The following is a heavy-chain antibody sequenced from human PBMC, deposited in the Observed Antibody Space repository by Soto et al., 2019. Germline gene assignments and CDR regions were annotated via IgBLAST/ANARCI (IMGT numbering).Heavy chain of an antibody. V-gene: IGHV4-39*07. CDR1: GGSISSSSYY. CDR2: IYYSGST. D-gene: IGHD3-22*01. CDR3: ARSRTSDTSNYYYHFDY. Sequence: QLQLQESGPGLVKPSETLSLTCTVSGGSISSSSYYWGWIRQPPGKGLEWIGSIYYSGSTNYNPSLKSQVTMSVDTSKNQFSLKLSSVTAADTAVYYCARSRTSDTSNYYYHFDYWGQGTLVTVSS. J-gene: IGHJ4*02.